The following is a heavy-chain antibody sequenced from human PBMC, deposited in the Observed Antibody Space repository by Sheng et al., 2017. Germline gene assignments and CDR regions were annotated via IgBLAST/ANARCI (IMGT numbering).Heavy chain of an antibody. CDR3: AREREDGYHSAFEI. J-gene: IGHJ3*02. CDR2: SSPLLRLV. Sequence: QVHLVQSGAEVKKPASSVKVSCKASGAISSILLSTGCDRPLDKGLSGWEGSSPLLRLVDYGQKFQGRLTISEDTSTSTVYMELSSLTSDDTAVYYCAREREDGYHSAFEIWGQGTIVTVSS. D-gene: IGHD6-13*01. CDR1: GAISSILL. V-gene: IGHV1-69*10.